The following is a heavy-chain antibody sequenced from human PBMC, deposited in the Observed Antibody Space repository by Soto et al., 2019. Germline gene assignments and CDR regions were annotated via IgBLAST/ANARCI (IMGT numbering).Heavy chain of an antibody. Sequence: PGGSLRLSXAASGFTFSSYAMSWVRQAPGKGLEWGSALSGSGGSTYYADSVKGRFTISRDNSKNALYLKMNSLRAEDTAVYYCAKQGLFRFLAWLLPDGMGVWGQGTTVTVSS. CDR3: AKQGLFRFLAWLLPDGMGV. CDR2: LSGSGGST. CDR1: GFTFSSYA. J-gene: IGHJ6*02. V-gene: IGHV3-23*01. D-gene: IGHD3-3*01.